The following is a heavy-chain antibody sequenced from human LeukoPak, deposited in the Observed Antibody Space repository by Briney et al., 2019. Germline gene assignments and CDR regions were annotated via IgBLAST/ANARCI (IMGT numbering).Heavy chain of an antibody. J-gene: IGHJ4*02. D-gene: IGHD4-17*01. CDR1: GYSFTGYY. CDR3: ARGYGDYSLDY. CDR2: INPSGGST. V-gene: IGHV1-46*01. Sequence: GSSVKVSCKASGYSFTGYYMHWVRQAPGQGLEWMGIINPSGGSTSYAQKFQGRVTMTRDTSTSTVYMELSSLRSEDTAVYYCARGYGDYSLDYWGQGTLVTVSS.